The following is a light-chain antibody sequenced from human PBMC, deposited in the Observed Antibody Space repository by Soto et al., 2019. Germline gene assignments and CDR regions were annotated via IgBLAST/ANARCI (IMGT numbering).Light chain of an antibody. CDR3: QQSYSTPRT. J-gene: IGKJ1*01. CDR1: QRISTY. CDR2: AAS. V-gene: IGKV1-39*01. Sequence: DIKMTQSPSSLSASVGDRVTITCRASQRISTYLNWYQQKPGKAPNLLIYAASSLQSGVPSRFSGSGSGTDFTLTISSLQPEDFATYYCQQSYSTPRTFGQGTKVEIK.